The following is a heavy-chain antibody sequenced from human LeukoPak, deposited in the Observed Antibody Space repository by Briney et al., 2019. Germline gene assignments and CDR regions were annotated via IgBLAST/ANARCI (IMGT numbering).Heavy chain of an antibody. Sequence: GGSLRLSCAASGFTFSSHWMSWVRQAPGKGLEWVANIKQDGSEKPYVDSVKGRFTISRDNAKNSLFLQMNSLRAEDTAVYYCAREARLRGGFDYWGQGTLVTVSS. D-gene: IGHD3-10*01. CDR1: GFTFSSHW. V-gene: IGHV3-7*01. J-gene: IGHJ4*02. CDR3: AREARLRGGFDY. CDR2: IKQDGSEK.